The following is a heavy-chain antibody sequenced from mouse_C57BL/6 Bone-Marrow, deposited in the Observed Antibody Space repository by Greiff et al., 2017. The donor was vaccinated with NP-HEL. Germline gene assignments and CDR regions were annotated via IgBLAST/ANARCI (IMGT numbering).Heavy chain of an antibody. J-gene: IGHJ2*01. CDR1: GYTFTDYY. V-gene: IGHV1-26*01. CDR2: INPNNGGT. Sequence: EVQLQQSGPELVKPGASVKISCKASGYTFTDYYMNWVKQSHGKSLEWIGDINPNNGGTSYNQKFKGKATLTVDKSSSTAYMELRSLTSEDSAVYYCARLGSPYWGQGTTLTVSS. CDR3: ARLGSPY.